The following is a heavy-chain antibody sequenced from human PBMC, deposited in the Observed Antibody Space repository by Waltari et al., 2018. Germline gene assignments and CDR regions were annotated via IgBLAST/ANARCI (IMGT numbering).Heavy chain of an antibody. V-gene: IGHV4-59*01. CDR3: ARGGQLWFYYYYYGMDV. D-gene: IGHD5-18*01. CDR1: GGSISSSH. J-gene: IGHJ6*02. CDR2: TYYSGST. Sequence: QVQLQQWGPGLVKPSETLSRTCTVSGGSISSSHWSWIRQPPGKGLEWIGYTYYSGSTNYNPSLKSRVTISVDTSKNQFSLKLSSVTAADTAVYYCARGGQLWFYYYYYGMDVWGQGTTVTVSS.